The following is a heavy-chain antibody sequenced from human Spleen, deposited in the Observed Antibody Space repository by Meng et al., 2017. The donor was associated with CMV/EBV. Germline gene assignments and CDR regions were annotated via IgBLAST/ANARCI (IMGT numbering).Heavy chain of an antibody. Sequence: GESLKISCVASGFTFSDYWMSWIRQAPGGGLEWVANIKQDGSEKYYVDSVKGRFTISRDNSKNTLYLQMNSLRAEDTAVYYCAKDHGYYDLERVLDIWGQGTMVTVSS. CDR1: GFTFSDYW. V-gene: IGHV3-7*01. J-gene: IGHJ3*02. D-gene: IGHD3-22*01. CDR2: IKQDGSEK. CDR3: AKDHGYYDLERVLDI.